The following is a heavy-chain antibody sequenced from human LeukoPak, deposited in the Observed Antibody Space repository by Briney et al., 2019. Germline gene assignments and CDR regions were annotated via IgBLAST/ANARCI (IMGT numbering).Heavy chain of an antibody. CDR1: GGSFSGYY. CDR2: INHSGST. J-gene: IGHJ1*01. V-gene: IGHV4-34*01. CDR3: ASLGIQLWERPKKYSQH. D-gene: IGHD5-18*01. Sequence: PSETLSLTCAVYGGSFSGYYWSWIRQPPGKGLEWIGEINHSGSTNYNPSLKSRVTISVDTSKNQFSLKLSSVTAADTAVYYCASLGIQLWERPKKYSQHWGQGTLVTVSS.